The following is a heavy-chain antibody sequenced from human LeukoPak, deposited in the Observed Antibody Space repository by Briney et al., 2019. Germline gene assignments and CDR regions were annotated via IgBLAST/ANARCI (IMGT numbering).Heavy chain of an antibody. V-gene: IGHV3-64*01. CDR3: ARGNTIFGVVYYYFDY. Sequence: PGGSLRLSCATSGFTFSRYAMYWVRQAPRKGLEYVSGISSNGGSTYYANSVQGRFTISRDNSKNTLYLQMGSLRGEDMAVYYCARGNTIFGVVYYYFDYWGQGTLVTVSS. J-gene: IGHJ4*02. CDR2: ISSNGGST. CDR1: GFTFSRYA. D-gene: IGHD3-3*01.